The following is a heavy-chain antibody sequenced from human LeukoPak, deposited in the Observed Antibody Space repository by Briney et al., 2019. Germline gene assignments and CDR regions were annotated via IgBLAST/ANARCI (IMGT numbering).Heavy chain of an antibody. J-gene: IGHJ4*02. V-gene: IGHV4-39*01. Sequence: SETLSLTCTVSGGSISTSSYYWVWIRQSPGKGLEWLVSIYYSGTTYYNPSLKSRLTASVDTSKNQFSLRLSSVTAADTAVYYCARLGGKTGGRCFDYWGQGTLVTVSS. CDR1: GGSISTSSYY. CDR2: IYYSGTT. D-gene: IGHD1-1*01. CDR3: ARLGGKTGGRCFDY.